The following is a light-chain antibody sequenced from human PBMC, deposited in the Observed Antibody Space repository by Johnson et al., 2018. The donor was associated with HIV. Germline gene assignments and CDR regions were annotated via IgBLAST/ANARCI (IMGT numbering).Light chain of an antibody. CDR3: GTGDRSRSASYV. Sequence: QSVLTQPPSVSAAPGQKVTISCSGSSSNIGNNYVSWYQQLPGTAPKLLIYDNNKRPSGIPDRFSGSKSGTSATLGITGLQTGDEADYYGGTGDRSRSASYVFGTGTKVTVL. J-gene: IGLJ1*01. CDR1: SSNIGNNY. CDR2: DNN. V-gene: IGLV1-51*01.